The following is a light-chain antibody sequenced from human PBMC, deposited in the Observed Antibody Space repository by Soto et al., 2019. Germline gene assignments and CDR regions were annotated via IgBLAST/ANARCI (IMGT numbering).Light chain of an antibody. CDR3: SSYAGSNIVV. CDR1: SSDVGGYKF. V-gene: IGLV2-8*01. CDR2: EVS. Sequence: QSALTQPPSASGSPGQSVTISCTGTSSDVGGYKFVSWYQQHPGKAPKLMIYEVSERPSGVPDRFSGSKSGNTASLTVSGLQAEDEADYYCSSYAGSNIVVFGGGTKLTVL. J-gene: IGLJ2*01.